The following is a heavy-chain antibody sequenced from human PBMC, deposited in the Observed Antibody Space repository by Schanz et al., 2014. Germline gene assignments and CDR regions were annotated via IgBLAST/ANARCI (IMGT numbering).Heavy chain of an antibody. V-gene: IGHV3-48*01. CDR1: GFTFSGYS. D-gene: IGHD1-20*01. Sequence: DVHLLESGGGLVQPGGSLRLSCAASGFTFSGYSMNWVRQAPGKGLEWVAYISSSSSTIHYADSVKGRFTISRDNSKNTLYLQMNSLRAEDTAVYYCANNWSLDYWGQGTLVTVSS. CDR2: ISSSSSTI. CDR3: ANNWSLDY. J-gene: IGHJ4*02.